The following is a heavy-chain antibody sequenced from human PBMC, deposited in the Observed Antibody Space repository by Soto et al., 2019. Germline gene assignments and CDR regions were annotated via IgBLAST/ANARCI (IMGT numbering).Heavy chain of an antibody. J-gene: IGHJ6*02. CDR3: ATPYYYGSETPSYYYGMDV. CDR2: FDPEDGET. Sequence: GXSVKVSCKVSGYTLTELSMHWVRQAPGKGLEWMGGFDPEDGETIYAQKFQGRVTMTEDTSTDTAYMELSSLRSEDTAVYYCATPYYYGSETPSYYYGMDVWGQGTTVTVSS. V-gene: IGHV1-24*01. D-gene: IGHD3-10*01. CDR1: GYTLTELS.